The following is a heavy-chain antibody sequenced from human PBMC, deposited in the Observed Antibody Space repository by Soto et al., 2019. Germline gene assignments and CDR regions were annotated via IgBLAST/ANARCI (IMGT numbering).Heavy chain of an antibody. V-gene: IGHV5-51*01. Sequence: GESLKISCKGSGYSFTSYWIGWGRQMAGKSLDWMGIIYPGDSDTRYSPSLQGQVTISADKSISTAYLQWSSLKASDTAMYYCARYLGYCSGGSCHPYGMDVWGQGTTVTVSS. D-gene: IGHD2-15*01. CDR3: ARYLGYCSGGSCHPYGMDV. CDR1: GYSFTSYW. CDR2: IYPGDSDT. J-gene: IGHJ6*02.